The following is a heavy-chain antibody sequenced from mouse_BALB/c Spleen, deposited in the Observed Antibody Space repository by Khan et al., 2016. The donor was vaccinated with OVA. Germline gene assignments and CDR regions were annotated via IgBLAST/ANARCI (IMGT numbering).Heavy chain of an antibody. CDR2: INSNTGEA. V-gene: IGHV9-3-1*01. J-gene: IGHJ4*01. CDR1: GYTFTNYG. CDR3: VRGGRRAMDY. D-gene: IGHD3-3*01. Sequence: QIQLVQSGPELKKPGETVKISCKASGYTFTNYGMNWVKQAPGKGLKWMGWINSNTGEATYADDFKGRFAFSLETSASTAYLQLKNLTNEDTATLFWVRGGRRAMDYWGQGTSVTVSS.